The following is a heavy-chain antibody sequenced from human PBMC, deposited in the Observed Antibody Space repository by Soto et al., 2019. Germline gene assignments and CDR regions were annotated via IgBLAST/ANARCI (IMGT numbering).Heavy chain of an antibody. CDR3: AGRSLIVAPT. V-gene: IGHV4-39*01. J-gene: IGHJ4*02. Sequence: SETLSLTCTVSGASMTTAAAYWPWIRQPPGKGLEWIGSVYSGGATYYNPSLKGRATISADMSNNQFFLSLTSLTAADTAVYYCAGRSLIVAPTWGQGILVTVSS. D-gene: IGHD2-21*01. CDR2: VYSGGAT. CDR1: GASMTTAAAY.